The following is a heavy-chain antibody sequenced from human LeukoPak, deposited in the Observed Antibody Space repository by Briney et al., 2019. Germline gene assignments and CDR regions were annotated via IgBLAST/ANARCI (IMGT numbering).Heavy chain of an antibody. CDR3: TRVSDFWSGYAYYYYYYGMDV. V-gene: IGHV3-49*04. Sequence: GGSLRLSCTASGFTFGDYAMSWVRQAPGKGLEWVGFIRSKAYGGTTEYAASVKGRFTISRDDSKSIAYLQMNSLKTEDTAVYYCTRVSDFWSGYAYYYYYYGMDVWGQGTTVTVSS. D-gene: IGHD3-3*01. CDR2: IRSKAYGGTT. CDR1: GFTFGDYA. J-gene: IGHJ6*02.